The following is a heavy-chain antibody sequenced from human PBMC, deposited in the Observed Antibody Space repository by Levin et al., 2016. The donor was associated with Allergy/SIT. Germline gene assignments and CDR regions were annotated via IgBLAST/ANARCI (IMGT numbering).Heavy chain of an antibody. J-gene: IGHJ3*02. D-gene: IGHD5-18*01. CDR3: AKDMVHSYGVGVAFDI. Sequence: RQAPGKGLEWVSYISSSSSYTNYADSVKGRFTISRDNAKNSLYLQMNSLRAEDTALYYCAKDMVHSYGVGVAFDIWGQGTMVTVSS. V-gene: IGHV3-11*05. CDR2: ISSSSSYT.